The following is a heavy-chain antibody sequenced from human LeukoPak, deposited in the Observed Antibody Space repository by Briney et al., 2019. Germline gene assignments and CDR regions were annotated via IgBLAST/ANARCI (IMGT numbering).Heavy chain of an antibody. Sequence: GGSLRLSCAASGFTFSSYSMNWVRQAPGKGLEWVSYISSRSSTIYYADSVKGRFTISRDNAKNSLYLQMNSLRAEDTAVYYCARGSEGSSLNWFDPWGQGTLVTVSS. CDR2: ISSRSSTI. D-gene: IGHD6-6*01. J-gene: IGHJ5*02. CDR1: GFTFSSYS. V-gene: IGHV3-48*01. CDR3: ARGSEGSSLNWFDP.